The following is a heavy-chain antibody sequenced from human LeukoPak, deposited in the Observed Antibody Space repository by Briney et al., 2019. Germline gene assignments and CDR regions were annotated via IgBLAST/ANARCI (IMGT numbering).Heavy chain of an antibody. J-gene: IGHJ4*02. D-gene: IGHD3-22*01. Sequence: PGRSLRLSCAASGFTFSIYAMHWVRQAPGKGLEWVAVIAYDGGDKYYADSVKGRFTISRDNSKNTLDLQMNSLRAEDTAVYYCARGYYDSSGYHYDDWGQGTLVTVSS. V-gene: IGHV3-30*01. CDR1: GFTFSIYA. CDR3: ARGYYDSSGYHYDD. CDR2: IAYDGGDK.